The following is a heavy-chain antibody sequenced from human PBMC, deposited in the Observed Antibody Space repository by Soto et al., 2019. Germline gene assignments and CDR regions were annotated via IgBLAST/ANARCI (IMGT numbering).Heavy chain of an antibody. CDR2: IYPGDSDT. V-gene: IGHV5-51*01. CDR1: GYSFTSYW. CDR3: ARQAEPATYYYDSSGYLDY. Sequence: GESLKISCKGSGYSFTSYWIGWVRQMPGKGLEWMGIIYPGDSDTRYSPSFQGQVTISADKSISTAYLQWSSLKASDTAMYYCARQAEPATYYYDSSGYLDYWGQGTLVTVSS. J-gene: IGHJ4*02. D-gene: IGHD3-22*01.